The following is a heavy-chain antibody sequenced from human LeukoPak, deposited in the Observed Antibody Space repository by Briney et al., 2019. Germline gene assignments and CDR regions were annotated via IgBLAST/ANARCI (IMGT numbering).Heavy chain of an antibody. Sequence: PSETLSLTCAVYGGSFSGYYWSWIRQPPGKGLEWIGEINHSGSTNYNPSLKSRVTLSVDTSKNHLSLKLTSVTAADTAVYYCARFSSGWHIDYWGQGTLVTVSS. D-gene: IGHD6-19*01. V-gene: IGHV4-34*01. CDR3: ARFSSGWHIDY. CDR1: GGSFSGYY. J-gene: IGHJ4*02. CDR2: INHSGST.